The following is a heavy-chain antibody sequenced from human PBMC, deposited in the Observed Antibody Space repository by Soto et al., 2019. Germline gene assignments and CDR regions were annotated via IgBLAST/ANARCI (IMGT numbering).Heavy chain of an antibody. J-gene: IGHJ6*02. Sequence: PGESLKISCKGSGYSFTSYWIGWVRQMPGKGLEWMGIIYPGEYDTRYSPSFQGQVTISVDKSSSTAYLQCTSLKASDTAMYYRTRAPYPMYSSSSPFGCGYYYGMDFWGQGTTVTVS. CDR1: GYSFTSYW. CDR2: IYPGEYDT. CDR3: TRAPYPMYSSSSPFGCGYYYGMDF. V-gene: IGHV5-51*01. D-gene: IGHD6-6*01.